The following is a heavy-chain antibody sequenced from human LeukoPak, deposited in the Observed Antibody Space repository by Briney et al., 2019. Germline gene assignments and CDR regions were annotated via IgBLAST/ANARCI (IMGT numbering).Heavy chain of an antibody. D-gene: IGHD3-3*01. CDR1: GFTFSSSA. Sequence: GGSLRLSCAASGFTFSSSAMSWVRQAPGKGLEWVSNISGSGSGGSTYYADSVKGRFTISRDNSKNTLYLQMNSLRAEDTAVYYCAKGDDSWSGYPGPYYFDYWGQGTLVTVSS. J-gene: IGHJ4*02. CDR2: ISGSGSGGST. CDR3: AKGDDSWSGYPGPYYFDY. V-gene: IGHV3-23*01.